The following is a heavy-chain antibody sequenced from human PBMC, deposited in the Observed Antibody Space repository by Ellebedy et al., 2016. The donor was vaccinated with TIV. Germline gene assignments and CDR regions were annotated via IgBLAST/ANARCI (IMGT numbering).Heavy chain of an antibody. CDR2: INHSGST. J-gene: IGHJ6*02. D-gene: IGHD3-3*01. CDR3: ARHDEMEWLLSPVYGMDV. V-gene: IGHV4-34*01. Sequence: MPSETLSLTCAVYGGSFSGYYWSWIRQPPGKGLEWIGEINHSGSTNYNPSLKSRVTISVDTSKNQFSLKLSSVTAADTAVYYCARHDEMEWLLSPVYGMDVWGQGTMVTVSS. CDR1: GGSFSGYY.